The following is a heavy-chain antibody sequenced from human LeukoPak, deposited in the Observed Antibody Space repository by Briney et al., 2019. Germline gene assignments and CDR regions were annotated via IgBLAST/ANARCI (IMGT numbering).Heavy chain of an antibody. J-gene: IGHJ6*03. Sequence: GGSLRLSCAASGFTFSTYGMHWVRQAPGKGLEWVAFIRFDGNNKYYADSVKGRFIISRDNSKNTLYLQMNSPRAEDTAVYYCAKDDFKYYYYYMDVWGKGTTVTVSS. CDR2: IRFDGNNK. D-gene: IGHD2-21*02. CDR1: GFTFSTYG. V-gene: IGHV3-30*02. CDR3: AKDDFKYYYYYMDV.